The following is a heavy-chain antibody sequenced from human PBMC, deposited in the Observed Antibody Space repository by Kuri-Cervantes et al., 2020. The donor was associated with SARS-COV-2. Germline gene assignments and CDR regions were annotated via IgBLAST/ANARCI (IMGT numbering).Heavy chain of an antibody. CDR2: IKQDGSEK. CDR1: GFTFSSYW. V-gene: IGHV3-7*01. D-gene: IGHD1-26*01. Sequence: GGSLRLSCAASGFTFSSYWMSWVRQAPGKGLEWVANIKQDGSEKYYVDSVKGRFTISRDNSKNTLYLQMNSLRAEDTAVYYCAKDLWQWELLGKVFDYWGQGTLVTVSS. CDR3: AKDLWQWELLGKVFDY. J-gene: IGHJ4*02.